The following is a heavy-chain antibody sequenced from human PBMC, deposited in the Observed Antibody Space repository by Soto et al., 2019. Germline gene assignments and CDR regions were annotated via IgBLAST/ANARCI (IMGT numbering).Heavy chain of an antibody. CDR1: GFTFNNYS. D-gene: IGHD5-18*01. CDR2: INRGGGP. J-gene: IGHJ4*02. CDR3: ARADGPLPVTLLGF. Sequence: EVRLLESGGGLVQPGGSLTLSCATSGFTFNNYSMSWVRQAPGKGLEWVSSINRGGGPYYADSVKGWFTISRDNSKNMLYLRMNSLRADDTAVYFCARADGPLPVTLLGFWGQGTLVTVSS. V-gene: IGHV3-23*01.